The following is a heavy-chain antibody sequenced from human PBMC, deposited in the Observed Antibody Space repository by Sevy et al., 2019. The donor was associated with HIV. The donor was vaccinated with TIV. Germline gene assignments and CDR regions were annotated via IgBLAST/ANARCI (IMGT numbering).Heavy chain of an antibody. J-gene: IGHJ6*03. CDR2: IRSKAYGGTT. D-gene: IGHD5-12*01. V-gene: IGHV3-49*03. CDR1: GFTFGDYA. CDR3: TRAGRVATRKNPYMDV. Sequence: GGSLRLSCTASGFTFGDYAMSWFRKAQGTGMEWVGFIRSKAYGGTTEYAASVKGRFTISRDDSKSIAYLQMNSLKTEDTAVYYCTRAGRVATRKNPYMDVWGKGTTVTVSS.